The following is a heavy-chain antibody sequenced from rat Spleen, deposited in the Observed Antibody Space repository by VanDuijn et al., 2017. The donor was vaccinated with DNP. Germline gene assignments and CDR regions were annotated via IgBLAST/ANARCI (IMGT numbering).Heavy chain of an antibody. J-gene: IGHJ2*01. Sequence: EVQLVESGGGLVQPGRSLKLSCAVSRITFSDHNMAWVRQAPGKGLEWVSSINTDGGSTYYPDSVKGRFTISRDNAENTVYLQMNSLRSEDTATYYCAKTGSPYYFDYWGQGVMVTVSS. CDR3: AKTGSPYYFDY. CDR1: RITFSDHN. V-gene: IGHV5-58*01. CDR2: INTDGGST. D-gene: IGHD5-1*01.